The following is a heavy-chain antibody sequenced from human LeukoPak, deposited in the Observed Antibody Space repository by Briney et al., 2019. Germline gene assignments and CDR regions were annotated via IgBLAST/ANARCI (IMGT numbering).Heavy chain of an antibody. D-gene: IGHD3-16*01. Sequence: GGSLRLSCSASGFTISSYWMHWVRQAPGKWLVWVSRINPAGSVTNHADSVRGRFTISRDTATNTLYLEMNSLRAEDMAVYYCSRDFVGAEDYWGQGTLVTVSS. CDR1: GFTISSYW. CDR2: INPAGSVT. V-gene: IGHV3-74*01. J-gene: IGHJ4*02. CDR3: SRDFVGAEDY.